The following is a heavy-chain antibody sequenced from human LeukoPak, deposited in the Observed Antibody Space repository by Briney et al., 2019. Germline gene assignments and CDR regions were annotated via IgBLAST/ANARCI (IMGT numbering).Heavy chain of an antibody. V-gene: IGHV3-53*05. CDR1: GFTVSSNY. CDR3: ARGYCSSTSCWFDP. CDR2: IYSGGST. D-gene: IGHD2-2*01. Sequence: GGSLRLSCAASGFTVSSNYMSWVRQAPGKGLEWVSVIYSGGSTYYADSVKGRFTISRDNSKNTLYLQMNSLRAEDTAVYYCARGYCSSTSCWFDPWGQGPLVTVSS. J-gene: IGHJ5*02.